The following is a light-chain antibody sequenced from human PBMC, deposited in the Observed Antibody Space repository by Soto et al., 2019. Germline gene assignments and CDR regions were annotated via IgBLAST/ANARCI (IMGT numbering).Light chain of an antibody. J-gene: IGLJ3*02. V-gene: IGLV2-14*01. CDR2: EVS. CDR3: SSYTTSSTHWV. Sequence: QSALTQPASVSGSPGQSITISCTGTSSDVGGYNYVSWYQQHPGKAPKFMIYEVSNRPSGVSNRFSGSKSGNTASLTISGLQAEDEADYYCSSYTTSSTHWVFGGGTMLTVL. CDR1: SSDVGGYNY.